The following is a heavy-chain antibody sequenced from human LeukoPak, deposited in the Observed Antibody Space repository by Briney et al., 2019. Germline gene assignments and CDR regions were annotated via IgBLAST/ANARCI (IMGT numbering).Heavy chain of an antibody. CDR3: ARGYNWFDP. CDR1: GGPISSYY. J-gene: IGHJ5*02. CDR2: IYYSGST. Sequence: SETLSLTCTVSGGPISSYYWSWIRQPPGKGLEYIGYIYYSGSTSYNPSLKSRVTISVDTSKNQFSLKLSSVTTADTAVYYCARGYNWFDPWGQGTLVTVSS. V-gene: IGHV4-59*01.